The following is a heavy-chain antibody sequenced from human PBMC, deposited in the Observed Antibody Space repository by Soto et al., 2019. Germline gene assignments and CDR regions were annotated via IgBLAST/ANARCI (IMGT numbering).Heavy chain of an antibody. CDR1: GYTFTSYG. CDR3: ATLDPGDYYYGMDV. V-gene: IGHV1-18*01. J-gene: IGHJ6*02. D-gene: IGHD4-17*01. Sequence: QVQLVQSGAEVKKPGASVKVSCKASGYTFTSYGISWVRQAPGQGLEWMGWISAYNGNTNYAQKLQGRVTMTTDTSTSTAYMELRSLRSNDTAVYYFATLDPGDYYYGMDVWGQGTTVTVSS. CDR2: ISAYNGNT.